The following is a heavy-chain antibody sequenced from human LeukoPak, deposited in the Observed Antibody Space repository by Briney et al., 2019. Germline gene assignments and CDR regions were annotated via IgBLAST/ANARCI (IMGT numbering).Heavy chain of an antibody. CDR1: GYSFTSYW. CDR3: ARQSLSYYYGSGSYRHYYYYYMDV. V-gene: IGHV5-51*01. CDR2: IYLGDSDT. J-gene: IGHJ6*03. D-gene: IGHD3-10*01. Sequence: GEPLKISCKGSGYSFTSYWIGWVRQMPGKGLEWMGIIYLGDSDTRYSPSFQGQVTISADKSISTAYLQWSSLKAPDTAMYYCARQSLSYYYGSGSYRHYYYYYMDVWGKGTTVTVSS.